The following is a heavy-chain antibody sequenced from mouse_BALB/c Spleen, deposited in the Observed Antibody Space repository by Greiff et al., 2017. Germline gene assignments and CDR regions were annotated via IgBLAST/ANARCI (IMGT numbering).Heavy chain of an antibody. J-gene: IGHJ4*01. CDR1: GFTFSSFG. V-gene: IGHV5-17*02. Sequence: EVQRVESGGGLVQPGGSRKLSCAASGFTFSSFGMHWVRQAPEKGLEWVAYISSGSSTIYYADTVKGRFTISRDNPKNTLFLQMTSLRSEDTAMYYCARGYGNYYAMDYWGQGTSVTVSS. D-gene: IGHD2-10*02. CDR2: ISSGSSTI. CDR3: ARGYGNYYAMDY.